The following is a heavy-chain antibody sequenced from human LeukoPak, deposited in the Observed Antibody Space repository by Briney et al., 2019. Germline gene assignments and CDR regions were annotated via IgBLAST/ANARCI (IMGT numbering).Heavy chain of an antibody. D-gene: IGHD2-2*01. V-gene: IGHV4-61*02. Sequence: PSETLSLTCTVSGGSISSGSYYWSWIRQPAGKGLEWIGRIYTGGSTNYNPSLKSRVTISVDTSKNQFSLKLSSVTAADTAVYYCARGRRGPSSRIVVVPAAPPFDYWGQGTLVTVSS. CDR3: ARGRRGPSSRIVVVPAAPPFDY. CDR1: GGSISSGSYY. CDR2: IYTGGST. J-gene: IGHJ4*02.